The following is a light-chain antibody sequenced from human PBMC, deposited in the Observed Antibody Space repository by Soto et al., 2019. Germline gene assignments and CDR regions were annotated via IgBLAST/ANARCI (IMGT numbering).Light chain of an antibody. V-gene: IGKV3-20*01. Sequence: EIVLTQSPGTLSLSPGERATLSCRASQSVSSKYLAWYQQKPGQAPRVLIYGTSIRASGVPERFSGGESGTDCTLTISRLEPEDFAVYYCQQYGSSLFTFGPGTKVDFK. CDR1: QSVSSKY. CDR3: QQYGSSLFT. CDR2: GTS. J-gene: IGKJ3*01.